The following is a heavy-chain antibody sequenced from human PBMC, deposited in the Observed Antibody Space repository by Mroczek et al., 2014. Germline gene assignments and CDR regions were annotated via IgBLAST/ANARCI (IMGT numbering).Heavy chain of an antibody. J-gene: IGHJ1*01. V-gene: IGHV4-34*01. CDR1: GGSFSGYY. Sequence: QVQLQQWGAGLLKPSETLSLTCAVYGGSFSGYYWSWIRQPPGKGLEWIGEINHSGSTNYNPSLKSRVTISVDTSKNQFSLKLSSATAADTAVYYCARDGNYYDSSGYRQSPRNRYFQHWGQGTLVTVS. CDR2: INHSGST. D-gene: IGHD3-22*01. CDR3: ARDGNYYDSSGYRQSPRNRYFQH.